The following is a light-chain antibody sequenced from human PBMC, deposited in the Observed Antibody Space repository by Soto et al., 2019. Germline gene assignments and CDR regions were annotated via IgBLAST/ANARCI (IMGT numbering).Light chain of an antibody. Sequence: EIVLTQSPGTLSLSPGGRATLPCRASQSVSSSYLAWYQQKPGQAPRLLIYGASSRATGIPDRFSGSGSGTDFTLTISRLEPEDFAVYYCQQYGSSPGTFGQGTKVDIK. CDR2: GAS. CDR1: QSVSSSY. V-gene: IGKV3-20*01. J-gene: IGKJ1*01. CDR3: QQYGSSPGT.